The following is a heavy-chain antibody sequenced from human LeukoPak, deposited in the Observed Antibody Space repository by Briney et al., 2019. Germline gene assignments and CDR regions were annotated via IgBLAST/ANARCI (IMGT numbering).Heavy chain of an antibody. V-gene: IGHV3-33*06. J-gene: IGHJ4*02. CDR3: AKDRETYEYTFDY. Sequence: TGGSLRLSCAASGFSFSTYGIHWVRQAPGKGLEWVAVMWYDGSKDYYADSVKGRFTISRGTSKNTLYLQMNNLRAEDTAVYYCAKDRETYEYTFDYWGQGTLVTVSP. CDR1: GFSFSTYG. D-gene: IGHD6-6*01. CDR2: MWYDGSKD.